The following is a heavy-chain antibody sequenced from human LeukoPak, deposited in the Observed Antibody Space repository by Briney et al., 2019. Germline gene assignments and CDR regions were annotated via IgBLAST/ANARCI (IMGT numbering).Heavy chain of an antibody. CDR1: GFTFSTYC. J-gene: IGHJ4*02. CDR2: ICPDGTVT. Sequence: GGSLRLSCAASGFTFSTYCMHWVRQAPGKGPMWVSRICPDGTVTNYADSVKARFIISRDDARNTVYLQMNSLRVEDTAVYYCVRDFRSADYWGQGTLVTVSS. V-gene: IGHV3-74*01. CDR3: VRDFRSADY.